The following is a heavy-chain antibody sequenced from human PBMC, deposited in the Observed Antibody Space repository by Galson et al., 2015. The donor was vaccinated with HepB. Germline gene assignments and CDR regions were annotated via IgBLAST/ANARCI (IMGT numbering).Heavy chain of an antibody. V-gene: IGHV3-43D*03. D-gene: IGHD2-2*01. J-gene: IGHJ4*02. Sequence: SLRLSCAASGFTFDDYAMHWVRQAPGKGLEWVSLISWDGGSTYYADSVKGRFTISRDNSKNSLYLQMNSLRAEDTALYYCAKAYCSSTSCLSDYWGQGTLVTVSS. CDR3: AKAYCSSTSCLSDY. CDR2: ISWDGGST. CDR1: GFTFDDYA.